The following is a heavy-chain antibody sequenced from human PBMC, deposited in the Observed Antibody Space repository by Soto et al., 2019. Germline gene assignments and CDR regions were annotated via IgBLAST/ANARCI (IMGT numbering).Heavy chain of an antibody. Sequence: GASVKVSCKASGYTFTSYGISWVRQAPGQGLEWMGWISAYNSNTNYAQKLQGRVTMTTDTSTSTAYMELRSLRSDDTAVYYCARDPGRYGGNSGSDFDYWGQGTLVTVSS. CDR3: ARDPGRYGGNSGSDFDY. D-gene: IGHD2-21*02. CDR2: ISAYNSNT. J-gene: IGHJ4*02. V-gene: IGHV1-18*01. CDR1: GYTFTSYG.